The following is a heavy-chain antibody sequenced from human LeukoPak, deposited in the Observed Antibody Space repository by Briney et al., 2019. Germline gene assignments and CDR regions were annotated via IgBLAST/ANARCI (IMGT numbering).Heavy chain of an antibody. D-gene: IGHD3-22*01. CDR3: ARALQIVGWLADY. CDR1: GFTFSSYA. V-gene: IGHV3-64*01. Sequence: GGALRLSCAASGFTFSSYAMHWVRQAPGKGLEYVSAISSNGGSTYYANSVKGRFTISRDNSKNTLYLQMGSLRAEDMAVYYCARALQIVGWLADYWGQGTLVTVSS. CDR2: ISSNGGST. J-gene: IGHJ4*02.